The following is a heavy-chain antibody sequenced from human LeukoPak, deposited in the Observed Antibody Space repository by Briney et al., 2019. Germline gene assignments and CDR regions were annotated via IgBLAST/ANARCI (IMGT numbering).Heavy chain of an antibody. J-gene: IGHJ4*02. D-gene: IGHD3-10*01. V-gene: IGHV3-49*04. CDR1: GFTFGDYG. CDR3: SGSFGELSFFDY. Sequence: GGSLRLSCTASGFTFGDYGMSWVRQAPGKGLEWVGFIRSKAYGGTTEYAASVKGRFTISRDDSNSIAYLQMNSLKTEDTAVYFCSGSFGELSFFDYWGQGTLVTVSS. CDR2: IRSKAYGGTT.